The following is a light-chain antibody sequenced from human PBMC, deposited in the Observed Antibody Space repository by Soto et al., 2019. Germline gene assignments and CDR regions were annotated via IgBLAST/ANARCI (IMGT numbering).Light chain of an antibody. Sequence: QPVLTQSPSASASLGASVKLTCTLSSGHSSYAIAWHQQQPEKGPRYLMKLNSDGSHSKGDGIPDRFSGSSSGAERYLTISSLQSEDEADYYCQTWGTGIQGVFGGGPKLTVL. V-gene: IGLV4-69*01. CDR3: QTWGTGIQGV. J-gene: IGLJ3*02. CDR2: LNSDGSH. CDR1: SGHSSYA.